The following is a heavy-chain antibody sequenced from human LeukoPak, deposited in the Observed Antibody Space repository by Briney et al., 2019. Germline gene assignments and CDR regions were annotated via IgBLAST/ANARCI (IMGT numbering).Heavy chain of an antibody. CDR2: IIPIFGTA. V-gene: IGHV1-69*13. CDR1: GGTFSSYA. D-gene: IGHD3-10*01. CDR3: ACHYYGSGSYPN. J-gene: IGHJ4*02. Sequence: SVTVSCKASGGTFSSYAISWVRQAPGQGLEWMGGIIPIFGTANYAQKFQGRVTITADESTSTAYMELSSLRSEDTAVYYCACHYYGSGSYPNWGQGTLVTVSS.